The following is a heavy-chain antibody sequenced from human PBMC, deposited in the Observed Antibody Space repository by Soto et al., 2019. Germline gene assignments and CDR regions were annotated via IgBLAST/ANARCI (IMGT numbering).Heavy chain of an antibody. CDR2: TYFRSKWYT. CDR3: GRESMAGWVDF. Sequence: SQTLSLTCAISGDSVSSNSAVWNWLRQSPSRGLEWLGRTYFRSKWYTDYAVSVKSRITINPDTSKNQFSLQLSSVTPEDTAVYYCGRESMAGWVDFWGQGALVTVS. CDR1: GDSVSSNSAV. D-gene: IGHD6-19*01. V-gene: IGHV6-1*01. J-gene: IGHJ4*02.